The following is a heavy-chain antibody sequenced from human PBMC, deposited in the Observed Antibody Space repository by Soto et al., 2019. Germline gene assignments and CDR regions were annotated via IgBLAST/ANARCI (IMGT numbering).Heavy chain of an antibody. CDR2: ISAFNGNT. Sequence: QDQLVQSGAEVKKPGASVTVSCKASGYSFTNYGVTWVRQAPGQGLEWMGWISAFNGNTHYAQNLPGRVTMTTDASTSTVYMELRSLRSDGTAVYYCARDRGVDPPVASNTHYYYSMDVWGKGTTVTVSS. D-gene: IGHD6-19*01. J-gene: IGHJ6*04. CDR1: GYSFTNYG. CDR3: ARDRGVDPPVASNTHYYYSMDV. V-gene: IGHV1-18*01.